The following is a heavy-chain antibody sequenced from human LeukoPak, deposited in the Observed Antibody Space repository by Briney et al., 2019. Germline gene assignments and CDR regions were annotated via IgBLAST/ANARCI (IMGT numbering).Heavy chain of an antibody. CDR1: GFTFSSYG. D-gene: IGHD4-17*01. CDR3: AKDLRVYGDYYFDY. J-gene: IGHJ4*02. V-gene: IGHV3-30*18. Sequence: GGSLRLSCAASGFTFSSYGMHWVRQAPGKGLEWVAVISYDGSNKYYADSVKGRFTISRDSSKNTLYLQMNSLRAEDTAVYYCAKDLRVYGDYYFDYWGQGTPVTVSS. CDR2: ISYDGSNK.